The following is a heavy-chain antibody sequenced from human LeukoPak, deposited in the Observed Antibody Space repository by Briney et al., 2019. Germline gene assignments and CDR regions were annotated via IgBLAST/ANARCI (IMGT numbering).Heavy chain of an antibody. D-gene: IGHD6-6*01. CDR2: ITTSDGNT. V-gene: IGHV3-23*01. CDR3: ARGSSIVRY. J-gene: IGHJ4*02. CDR1: GFTFSSYT. Sequence: GGSLRLSCAASGFTFSSYTMSWVRQAPGKGLEWVSTITTSDGNTYYADSVKGRFTVSRDNAKNSLYLQMNSLRAEDTAVYYCARGSSIVRYWGQGTLVTVSS.